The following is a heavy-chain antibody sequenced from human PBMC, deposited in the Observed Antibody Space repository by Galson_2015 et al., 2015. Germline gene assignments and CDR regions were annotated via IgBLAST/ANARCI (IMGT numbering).Heavy chain of an antibody. CDR2: ISSSSSYT. J-gene: IGHJ3*02. D-gene: IGHD3-3*01. V-gene: IGHV3-11*06. CDR1: GFTFSDYY. CDR3: ARDTGYYDFWSGYSLTGSSDAFDI. Sequence: SLRLSCAASGFTFSDYYMSWIRQAPGKGLEWVSYISSSSSYTNYADSVKGRFTISRDNAKNSLYLQMNSLRAEDTAVYYCARDTGYYDFWSGYSLTGSSDAFDIWGQGTMVTVSS.